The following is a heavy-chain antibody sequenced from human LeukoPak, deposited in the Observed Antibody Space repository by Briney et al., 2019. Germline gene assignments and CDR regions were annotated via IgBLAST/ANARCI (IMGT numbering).Heavy chain of an antibody. CDR1: GYTFTNYG. CDR3: ASSVGYSYGDFDY. Sequence: ASVKVSCKASGYTFTNYGISWVRQAPGQGLEWMGWISTYNGNSNYAQKLQDRVTMTTDTSTTTAYMDLRSLRSDDTAVYYCASSVGYSYGDFDYWGQGTLVTVSS. J-gene: IGHJ4*02. D-gene: IGHD5-18*01. V-gene: IGHV1-18*01. CDR2: ISTYNGNS.